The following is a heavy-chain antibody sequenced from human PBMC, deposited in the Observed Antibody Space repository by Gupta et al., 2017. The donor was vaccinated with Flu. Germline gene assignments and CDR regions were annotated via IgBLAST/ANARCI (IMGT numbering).Heavy chain of an antibody. CDR3: AKDGPWTASCPYYCYYMDV. Sequence: QMQLVASGGGVVQFGTSLRLSCAASGFTFSSYGLHWVRQAPGKGLEWVADIASDGSHKDYADSVRVLCTISRDNSKNTLSLEMDSLRVEDTAVYYCAKDGPWTASCPYYCYYMDVCGKVTTVTVSS. J-gene: IGHJ6*03. V-gene: IGHV3-30*18. CDR2: IASDGSHK. D-gene: IGHD2-2*01. CDR1: GFTFSSYG.